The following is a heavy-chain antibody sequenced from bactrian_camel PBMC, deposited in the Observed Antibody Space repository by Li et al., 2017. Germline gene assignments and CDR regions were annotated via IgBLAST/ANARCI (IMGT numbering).Heavy chain of an antibody. CDR1: GFTFDDSG. Sequence: VQLVESGGGSVQAGETLRLSCTASGFTFDDSGMGWYQQLPGHGCEVVASIRGDGTLYYVDSVKGRFTISIDNAKNTLYLQMNSLRAGDTAVYYCANFAWYPLFHYWGQGTQVTVSS. D-gene: IGHD6*01. CDR2: IRGDGTL. J-gene: IGHJ4*01. V-gene: IGHV3-1*01. CDR3: ANFAWYPLFHY.